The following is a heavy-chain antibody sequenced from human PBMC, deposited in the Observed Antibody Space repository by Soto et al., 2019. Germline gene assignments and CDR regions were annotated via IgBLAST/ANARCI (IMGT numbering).Heavy chain of an antibody. Sequence: SETLSLTCTVSGGSISTYYWSWIRQPPGGTLEWIGYIYASGATTYNPSLESRVTMSVDMPNNEFSLELTSLAAADTAVYYCARSHSFDGSIYHYYFDFWGQGTLVTVSS. CDR3: ARSHSFDGSIYHYYFDF. D-gene: IGHD3-10*01. J-gene: IGHJ4*02. CDR1: GGSISTYY. V-gene: IGHV4-59*01. CDR2: IYASGAT.